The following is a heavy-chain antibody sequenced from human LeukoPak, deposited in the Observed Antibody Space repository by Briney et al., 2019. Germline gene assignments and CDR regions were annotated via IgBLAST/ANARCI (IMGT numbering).Heavy chain of an antibody. V-gene: IGHV4-39*01. CDR3: ARRGYNFWSGYFDY. Sequence: SETLSLTCTVSGGSISSSSYYWGWIRQPPGKGLEWIGSIYYSGSTYYNPSLKSRVTISVDTSKNQFSLKLSSVTAADTAVYYCARRGYNFWSGYFDYWGQGTLVTVSS. CDR2: IYYSGST. D-gene: IGHD3-3*01. CDR1: GGSISSSSYY. J-gene: IGHJ4*02.